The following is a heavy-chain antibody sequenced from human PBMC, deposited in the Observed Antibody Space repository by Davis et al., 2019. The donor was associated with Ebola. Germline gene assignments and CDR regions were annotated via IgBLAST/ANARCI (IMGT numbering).Heavy chain of an antibody. Sequence: GGSLRLSCAASRFTFDDYAMHWVRQAPGKGLEWVSLISGDGGRTYYADSVKGRFTISRDNSKNSLYLQMNSLRTEDTALYYCAKEMSTYYYDSSGYHTYYGMDVWGQGTTVTVSS. D-gene: IGHD3-22*01. CDR2: ISGDGGRT. CDR1: RFTFDDYA. V-gene: IGHV3-43*02. CDR3: AKEMSTYYYDSSGYHTYYGMDV. J-gene: IGHJ6*02.